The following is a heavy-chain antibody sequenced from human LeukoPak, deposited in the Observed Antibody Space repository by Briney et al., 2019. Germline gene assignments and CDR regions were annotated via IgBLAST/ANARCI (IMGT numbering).Heavy chain of an antibody. CDR1: GGSISSYY. V-gene: IGHV4-59*01. D-gene: IGHD4-17*01. Sequence: SETLSLTCAVSGGSISSYYWSWIRQPPGKGLEWIGYIYYSGSTNYNPSLKSRVTISVDTSKNQFSLKLSSVTAADTAVYYCARVRQTTVEHWGQGTLVTVSS. CDR3: ARVRQTTVEH. CDR2: IYYSGST. J-gene: IGHJ5*02.